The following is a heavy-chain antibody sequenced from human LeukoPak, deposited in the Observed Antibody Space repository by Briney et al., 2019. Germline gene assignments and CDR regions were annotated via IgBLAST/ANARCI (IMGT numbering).Heavy chain of an antibody. CDR2: ISSSSYI. D-gene: IGHD1-1*01. CDR1: GFTFSSYS. V-gene: IGHV3-21*01. J-gene: IGHJ5*02. Sequence: PGGSLRLSCAASGFTFSSYSMNWVRQAPGKGLEWVSSISSSSYIYYADSVKGRFTISRDNAKNSLYLQMNSLRAEDTAVYYCARDPGRPSANWFDPWGQGTLVTVSS. CDR3: ARDPGRPSANWFDP.